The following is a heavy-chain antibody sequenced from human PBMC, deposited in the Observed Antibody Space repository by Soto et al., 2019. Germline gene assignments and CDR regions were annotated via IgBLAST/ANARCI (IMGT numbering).Heavy chain of an antibody. CDR1: GFTFSSYS. CDR3: ARDLVQWELPRPNYFDY. J-gene: IGHJ4*02. Sequence: GWSLRLSCAASGFTFSSYSMNWVRQAPGKGLEWVSSISSSSSYMYYADSVKGRFTISRDNAKNSLYLQMNSLRAEDTAVYYCARDLVQWELPRPNYFDYWGQGTLVTVSS. CDR2: ISSSSSYM. D-gene: IGHD1-26*01. V-gene: IGHV3-21*01.